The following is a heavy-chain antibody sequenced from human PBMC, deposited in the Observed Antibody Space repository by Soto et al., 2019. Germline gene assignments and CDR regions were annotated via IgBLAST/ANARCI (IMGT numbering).Heavy chain of an antibody. J-gene: IGHJ6*02. Sequence: SETLSLTCTVSGGSVSSGSYYWSWIRQPPGKGLEWIGYIYYSGSTNYNPSLKSRVTISVDTSKNQFSLKLSSVTAADTAVYYCARGRDYYDRSYYYGMDVWGQGTTVTVSS. CDR1: GGSVSSGSYY. CDR3: ARGRDYYDRSYYYGMDV. D-gene: IGHD3-22*01. V-gene: IGHV4-61*01. CDR2: IYYSGST.